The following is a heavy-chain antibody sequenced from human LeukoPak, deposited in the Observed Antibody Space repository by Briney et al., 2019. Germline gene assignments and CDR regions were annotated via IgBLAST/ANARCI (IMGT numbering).Heavy chain of an antibody. D-gene: IGHD1-26*01. Sequence: GESLKISCQGSGYRFTSYWIGWVRQMPGKGLEWMGIIYPGDSDTRYGPSFQGQVTISADKSISTAYLQWSSLKASDTAMYYCARLYSGNYFYFDYWGQGTLVTASS. J-gene: IGHJ4*02. CDR2: IYPGDSDT. CDR1: GYRFTSYW. V-gene: IGHV5-51*01. CDR3: ARLYSGNYFYFDY.